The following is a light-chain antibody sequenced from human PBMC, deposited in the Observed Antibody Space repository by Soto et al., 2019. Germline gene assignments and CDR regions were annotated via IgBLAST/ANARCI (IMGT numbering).Light chain of an antibody. Sequence: QSVLTQPPSAPGTPGQRVTISCSGSSSNIGSNFVHWYQHLPGAAPKLLIYTNNHRPSGVPDRFSGSKSGTSASLAISGLRSEDEADYYCATWDDSLSGVIFGGGTKLTVL. J-gene: IGLJ2*01. CDR2: TNN. V-gene: IGLV1-47*01. CDR1: SSNIGSNF. CDR3: ATWDDSLSGVI.